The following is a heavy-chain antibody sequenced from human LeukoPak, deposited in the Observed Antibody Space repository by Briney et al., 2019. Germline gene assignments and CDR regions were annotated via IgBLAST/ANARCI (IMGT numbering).Heavy chain of an antibody. V-gene: IGHV4-31*03. CDR2: FFYSGST. J-gene: IGHJ6*02. CDR3: ARGGYSYGYYYYYGMDV. Sequence: SETLSLTCTVSGGSISSGGYYWSWIRQHPGKGLEWIGSFFYSGSTYYNPSLKSRVTISVDTSKNQFSLKLSSVTAADTAVYYCARGGYSYGYYYYYGMDVWGQGTTVTVSS. CDR1: GGSISSGGYY. D-gene: IGHD5-18*01.